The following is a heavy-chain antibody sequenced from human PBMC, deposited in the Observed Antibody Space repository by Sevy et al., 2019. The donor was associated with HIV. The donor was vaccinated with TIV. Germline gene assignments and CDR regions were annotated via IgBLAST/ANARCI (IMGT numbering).Heavy chain of an antibody. CDR1: GFTFSSYT. CDR2: ISSSSRYI. Sequence: GGSLRLSCAVSGFTFSSYTMNWVRQAPGKGLEWVSSISSSSRYIYYADSVKGRVTISRDNAKNSVYLQMNSLRTEDTAVYYCARDGGCSTTSCLLYFDYWGQGTLVTVSS. J-gene: IGHJ4*01. V-gene: IGHV3-21*01. D-gene: IGHD2-2*01. CDR3: ARDGGCSTTSCLLYFDY.